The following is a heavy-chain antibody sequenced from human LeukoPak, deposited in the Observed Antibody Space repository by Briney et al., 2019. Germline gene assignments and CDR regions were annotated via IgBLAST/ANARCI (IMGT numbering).Heavy chain of an antibody. D-gene: IGHD3-16*02. CDR3: ARGLYYDYVWGSYRFDY. J-gene: IGHJ4*02. CDR1: GGSFSGYY. CDR2: INHSGST. Sequence: SETLSLTCAVYGGSFSGYYWSWIRQPPGKGLEWIGEINHSGSTNYNPSLKSRVTISVDTSKNQFSLKLSSVTAADTAVYYCARGLYYDYVWGSYRFDYRGQGTLVTVSS. V-gene: IGHV4-34*01.